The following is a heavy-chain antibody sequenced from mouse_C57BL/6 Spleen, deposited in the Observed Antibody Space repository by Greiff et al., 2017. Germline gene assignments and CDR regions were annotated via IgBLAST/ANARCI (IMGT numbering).Heavy chain of an antibody. Sequence: QVQLQQPGAELVKPGASVKLSCKASGYTFTSYWMHWVKQRPGRGLEWIGRIGPNSGGTKYNEKFKGKATLTVDKPSSTAYMQLSSLTSEDSAVYYCARLGERDFDYWGQGTTLTVSS. CDR2: IGPNSGGT. D-gene: IGHD4-1*01. CDR3: ARLGERDFDY. V-gene: IGHV1-72*01. CDR1: GYTFTSYW. J-gene: IGHJ2*01.